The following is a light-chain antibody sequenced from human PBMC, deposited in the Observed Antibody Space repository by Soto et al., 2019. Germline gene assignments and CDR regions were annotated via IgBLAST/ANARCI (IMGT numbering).Light chain of an antibody. J-gene: IGLJ3*02. CDR3: CSYAGTYTQWV. Sequence: QSVLTQPRSVSGSPGQSVTISCTGTSSDVGGYNYVSWYQQHPGKAPKLVIYDVSKRPSGVPDRFSGSKSGNMASLTVSGLQAEDEADYSCCSYAGTYTQWVFGGGTKVTVL. CDR2: DVS. V-gene: IGLV2-11*01. CDR1: SSDVGGYNY.